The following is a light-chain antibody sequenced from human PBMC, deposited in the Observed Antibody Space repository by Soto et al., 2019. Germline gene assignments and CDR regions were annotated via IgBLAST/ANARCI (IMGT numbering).Light chain of an antibody. Sequence: EILMTQSTATLSVSPGERATLSCMSIQSVSSYLLWYQQKPGQAPRLLIYDASNRATGIPARFSGSGSETDFTLTISILEPEDFAVYYCQHYGDSARTLGPGTRLEF. V-gene: IGKV3-11*01. CDR2: DAS. J-gene: IGKJ5*01. CDR1: QSVSSY. CDR3: QHYGDSART.